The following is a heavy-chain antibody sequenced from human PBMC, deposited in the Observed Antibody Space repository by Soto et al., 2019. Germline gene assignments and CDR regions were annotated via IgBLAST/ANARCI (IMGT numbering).Heavy chain of an antibody. CDR2: ISAYNGNT. Sequence: ASVKVSWKASGYTFTSYGISWVRQAPGQGLEWMGWISAYNGNTNYAQKLQGRVTMTTDTSTSTAYMELRSLRSDDTAVYYCARDWPKYDGSGSYYPSDAFDIWGQGTMVTVSS. V-gene: IGHV1-18*01. CDR3: ARDWPKYDGSGSYYPSDAFDI. D-gene: IGHD3-10*01. J-gene: IGHJ3*02. CDR1: GYTFTSYG.